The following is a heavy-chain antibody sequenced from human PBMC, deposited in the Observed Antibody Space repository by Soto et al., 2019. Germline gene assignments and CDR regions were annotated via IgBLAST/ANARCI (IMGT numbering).Heavy chain of an antibody. CDR2: INHSGST. CDR1: GGSFSGYY. Sequence: SETLSLTCAVYGGSFSGYYWSWIRQPPGKGLEWIGEINHSGSTNYNPSLKSRVTISVDTSKNQFSLKLSSVTAADTAVYYCARGDAAGYWGQGTLVTSPQ. D-gene: IGHD6-13*01. V-gene: IGHV4-34*01. J-gene: IGHJ4*02. CDR3: ARGDAAGY.